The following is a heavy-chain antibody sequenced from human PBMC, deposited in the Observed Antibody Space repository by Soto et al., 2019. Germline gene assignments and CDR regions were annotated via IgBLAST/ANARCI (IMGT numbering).Heavy chain of an antibody. J-gene: IGHJ5*02. CDR3: ARGRVYDYIWVAASGSRSPNWFDP. CDR2: INHSGST. CDR1: GGSFSGYY. V-gene: IGHV4-34*01. Sequence: QVQLQQWGAGLLKPSETLSLTCAVYGGSFSGYYWSWIRQPPGKGLEWIGEINHSGSTNYNPSLKRRVTISVDTSKNQFSLKLSSVTAADTAVYYCARGRVYDYIWVAASGSRSPNWFDPWGQGTLVTVSS. D-gene: IGHD3-16*01.